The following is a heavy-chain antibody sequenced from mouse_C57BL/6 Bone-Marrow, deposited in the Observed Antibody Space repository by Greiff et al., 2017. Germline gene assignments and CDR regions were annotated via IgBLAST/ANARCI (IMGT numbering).Heavy chain of an antibody. CDR2: IYPGDGDT. D-gene: IGHD1-1*01. J-gene: IGHJ3*01. CDR1: GYAFSSYW. Sequence: VQVEESGAELVKPGASVKISCKASGYAFSSYWMNWVKQRPGKGLEWIGQIYPGDGDTNYNGKFKGKATLTADKSSSTAYMQLSSLTSEDSAVCFCARLGYYYGSSDGWFAYWGQGTLVTVSA. V-gene: IGHV1-80*01. CDR3: ARLGYYYGSSDGWFAY.